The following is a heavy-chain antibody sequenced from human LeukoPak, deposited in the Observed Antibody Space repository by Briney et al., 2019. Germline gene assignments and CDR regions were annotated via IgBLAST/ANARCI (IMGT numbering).Heavy chain of an antibody. CDR3: ARGSAGRPYYFDY. J-gene: IGHJ4*02. CDR2: INPDSGGT. CDR1: GYTFTGYY. V-gene: IGHV1-2*02. Sequence: ASVKVSCKASGYTFTGYYMNWVRQAPGQGLEWMGWINPDSGGTHNAQKFQGRVTMTRDTSISTAYMELSRLRSDHTAVYYCARGSAGRPYYFDYWGEGTLVTVSS.